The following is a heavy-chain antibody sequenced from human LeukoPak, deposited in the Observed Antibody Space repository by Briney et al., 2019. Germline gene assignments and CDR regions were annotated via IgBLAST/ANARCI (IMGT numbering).Heavy chain of an antibody. D-gene: IGHD6-13*01. CDR2: ISTTSSTI. Sequence: PGGSLRLSCAASGFSFASYSMNWVRQAPGKGLEWVSYISTTSSTIYYADSVKGRFTISRDNAKNSLYLQMNSLRDEDTAVYYCARDLSATGTYVLDVWGQGTTVTVSS. V-gene: IGHV3-48*02. CDR3: ARDLSATGTYVLDV. J-gene: IGHJ6*02. CDR1: GFSFASYS.